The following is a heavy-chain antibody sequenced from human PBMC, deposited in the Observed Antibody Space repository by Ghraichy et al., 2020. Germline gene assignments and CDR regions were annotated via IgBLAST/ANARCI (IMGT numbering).Heavy chain of an antibody. CDR3: ARDPYYDYVWGGGMDV. CDR2: INAGNGNT. Sequence: ASVKVSCKASGYTFTSYAMHWVRQAPGQRLEWMGWINAGNGNTKYSQKFQGRVTITRDTSASTAYMELSSLRSEDTAVYYCARDPYYDYVWGGGMDVWGQGTTVTVSS. CDR1: GYTFTSYA. J-gene: IGHJ6*02. D-gene: IGHD3-16*01. V-gene: IGHV1-3*01.